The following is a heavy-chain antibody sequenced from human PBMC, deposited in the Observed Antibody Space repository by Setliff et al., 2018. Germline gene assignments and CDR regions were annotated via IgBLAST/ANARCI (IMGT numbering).Heavy chain of an antibody. V-gene: IGHV4-59*08. J-gene: IGHJ6*04. CDR3: ARGTDYHGSGSYWAKDV. D-gene: IGHD3-10*01. CDR1: ADSITSHY. CDR2: INHRGST. Sequence: SETLSLTCTVSADSITSHYWSWIRQPPGKGLEWIGYINHRGSTNYNPSLKSRVTISVEVSKNQLSLKLRSVTAADTAVYYCARGTDYHGSGSYWAKDVWGKGTTVTVSS.